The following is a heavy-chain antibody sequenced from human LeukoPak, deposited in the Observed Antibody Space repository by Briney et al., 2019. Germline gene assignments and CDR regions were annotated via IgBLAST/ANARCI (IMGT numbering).Heavy chain of an antibody. D-gene: IGHD6-13*01. Sequence: GGSLRLSCAASGFTFSSYSMNWVRQAPGKGLEWVAFIRYDGSNKYYADSVKGRFTISRDNSKNTLYLQMNSLRAEDTAVYYCAKVEKQQLVQEYYFDYWGQGTLVTVSS. V-gene: IGHV3-30*02. CDR1: GFTFSSYS. CDR2: IRYDGSNK. CDR3: AKVEKQQLVQEYYFDY. J-gene: IGHJ4*02.